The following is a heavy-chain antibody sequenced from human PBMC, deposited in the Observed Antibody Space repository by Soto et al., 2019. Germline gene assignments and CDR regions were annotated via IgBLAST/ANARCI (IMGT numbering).Heavy chain of an antibody. D-gene: IGHD3-22*01. CDR3: ARGPGGYYDSSGYYYVPGRYWSFDL. V-gene: IGHV3-21*01. Sequence: EVQLVESGGGLVKPGGSLRLSCAASGFTFSSYSMNWVRQAPGKGLAWVSSISSSSSYIYYADSVKGRFTISRDNAKNSLYLQMNCLRAEDTAVYYCARGPGGYYDSSGYYYVPGRYWSFDLWGRGTLVTVSS. CDR1: GFTFSSYS. J-gene: IGHJ2*01. CDR2: ISSSSSYI.